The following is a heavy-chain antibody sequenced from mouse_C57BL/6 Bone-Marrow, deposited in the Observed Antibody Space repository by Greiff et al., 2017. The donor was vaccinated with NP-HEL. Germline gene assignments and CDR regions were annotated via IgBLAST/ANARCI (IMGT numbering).Heavy chain of an antibody. V-gene: IGHV1-69*01. CDR1: GYTFNSYW. CDR3: ARSVVALDN. CDR2: IDPSDSYT. Sequence: VQLQQPGAELVMPGASVKLSCKASGYTFNSYWMHWVKQRPGQGLEWIGEIDPSDSYTNYNQKLQGKSTLTVDKSSSTAYMQLSSLTSEDSAVYYCARSVVALDNWGQGTTLTVSS. D-gene: IGHD1-1*01. J-gene: IGHJ2*01.